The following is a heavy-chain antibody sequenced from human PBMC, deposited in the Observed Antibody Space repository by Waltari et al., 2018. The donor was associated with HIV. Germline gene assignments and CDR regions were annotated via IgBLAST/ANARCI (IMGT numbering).Heavy chain of an antibody. CDR2: IIPIFGKT. J-gene: IGHJ4*02. V-gene: IGHV1-69*13. CDR3: AGGSAWLVNVLEI. Sequence: QVQLVQSGAEVKKPGSSVKVSCKASGGTFSTYAFSWVRQAPGQGLEWMGTIIPIFGKTNSAQKLQGRVTITAEESTIFMELRSLKSEDTAVYFCAGGSAWLVNVLEIWGQGTLVTVSS. CDR1: GGTFSTYA. D-gene: IGHD5-12*01.